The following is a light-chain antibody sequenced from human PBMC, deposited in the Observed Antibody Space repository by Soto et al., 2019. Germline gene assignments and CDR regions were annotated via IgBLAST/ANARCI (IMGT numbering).Light chain of an antibody. CDR1: GSDVGNYNL. CDR3: CAHAGSSNFVV. V-gene: IGLV2-23*01. CDR2: EGS. Sequence: QSVLIQPASVSGSPGQSITISCTATGSDVGNYNLVSWYQQNSGKVPKLIIYEGSQRPSGISNRFSGSKSGTTASLTISGLQAEDEADYYCCAHAGSSNFVVFGGGTKLTVL. J-gene: IGLJ2*01.